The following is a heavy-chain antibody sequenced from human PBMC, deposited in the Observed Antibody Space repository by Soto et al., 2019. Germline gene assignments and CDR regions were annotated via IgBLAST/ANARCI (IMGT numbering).Heavy chain of an antibody. Sequence: PSETLSLTRTVSSDSIYSYSWSWIRQPPGTGLEWIGEINHSGSTNYNPSLKSRVTISVDTSKNQFSLKLTSVTAADTAVYYCARDKITGLFDYWGQGTLVTVSS. D-gene: IGHD2-8*02. J-gene: IGHJ4*02. CDR3: ARDKITGLFDY. CDR1: SDSIYSYS. CDR2: INHSGST. V-gene: IGHV4-34*01.